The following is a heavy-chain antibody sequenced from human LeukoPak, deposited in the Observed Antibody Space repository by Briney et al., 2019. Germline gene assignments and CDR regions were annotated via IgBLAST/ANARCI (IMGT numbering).Heavy chain of an antibody. D-gene: IGHD2-15*01. J-gene: IGHJ4*02. CDR2: IFGSGGSA. CDR1: GFTFSSFA. V-gene: IGHV3-23*01. Sequence: GGSLRLSCAASGFTFSSFAKGWVRQAPGKGLEWVSGIFGSGGSAHYADSVKGRFTISRDNSKNTVYLQMDSLRAEDTAIYYCAKTTTGYSSGRYPAWPIDYWGQGTLVTVSS. CDR3: AKTTTGYSSGRYPAWPIDY.